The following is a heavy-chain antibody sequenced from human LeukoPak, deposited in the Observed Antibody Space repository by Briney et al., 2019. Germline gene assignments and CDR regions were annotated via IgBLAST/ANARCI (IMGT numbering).Heavy chain of an antibody. V-gene: IGHV4-61*01. CDR1: GGSFSSGSYY. D-gene: IGHD1-26*01. CDR3: ARVGSATQVDY. Sequence: SETLSLTCTVSGGSFSSGSYYWSWIRQPPGKGLEWIGYIYYSGSTNYNPSLKSRVTISVDTSKNQFSLKLSSVTAADTAVYYCARVGSATQVDYWGQGTLVTVSS. CDR2: IYYSGST. J-gene: IGHJ4*02.